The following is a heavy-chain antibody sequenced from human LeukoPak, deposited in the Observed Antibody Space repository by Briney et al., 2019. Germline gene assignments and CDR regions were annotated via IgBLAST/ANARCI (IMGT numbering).Heavy chain of an antibody. J-gene: IGHJ4*02. Sequence: SETLSLTCTVSGGSISSVGFYWSWIRQPAGKGLEWIGRIYASGSTNHNPSLRSRVTISVDTSKSQFSLKLSSVTAADTAVYYCARLDRIAARPFDYWGQGTLVTVSS. CDR1: GGSISSVGFY. CDR3: ARLDRIAARPFDY. V-gene: IGHV4-61*02. D-gene: IGHD6-6*01. CDR2: IYASGST.